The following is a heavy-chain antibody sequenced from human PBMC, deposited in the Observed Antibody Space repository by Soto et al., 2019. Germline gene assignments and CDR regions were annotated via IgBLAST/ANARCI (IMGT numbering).Heavy chain of an antibody. CDR1: GYTFTAHC. D-gene: IGHD3-9*01. CDR2: INPNSGGT. CDR3: AREDDLTVNYGLDV. V-gene: IGHV1-2*02. J-gene: IGHJ6*02. Sequence: VQLVQSGAEVKKPGASVKVSCKTSGYTFTAHCIHWVRQAPGQGLEWMGWINPNSGGTTYAQKFHARVTMTRDTSISTAYMELSALTSDDTAVYYCAREDDLTVNYGLDVWGQGTTVTVSS.